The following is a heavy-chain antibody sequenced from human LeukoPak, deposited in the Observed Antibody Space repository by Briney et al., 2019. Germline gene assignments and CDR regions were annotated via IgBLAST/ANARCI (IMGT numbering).Heavy chain of an antibody. CDR1: GGSFTGYH. V-gene: IGHV4-34*01. CDR3: ARDPTTVVTVPYYVDF. J-gene: IGHJ4*02. Sequence: SETLSLTCAVYGGSFTGYHWNWLRQSPRRGLEWIGEINHRGHPHYNPSLESRLTISVDTSKNQFSLTLKSVTAADTAAYFCARDPTTVVTVPYYVDFWGQGTPVTVSS. CDR2: INHRGHP. D-gene: IGHD4-23*01.